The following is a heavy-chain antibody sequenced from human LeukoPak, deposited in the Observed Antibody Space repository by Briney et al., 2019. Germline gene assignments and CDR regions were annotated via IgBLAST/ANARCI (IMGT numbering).Heavy chain of an antibody. V-gene: IGHV3-53*01. CDR3: ARVSDYYDNTGYYLGYYEY. J-gene: IGHJ4*02. CDR1: GFTFSSYE. CDR2: IYRGGST. D-gene: IGHD3-22*01. Sequence: PGGSLRLSCAASGFTFSSYEMNWVRQGPGKGLEWVSVIYRGGSTDYGDSVKGRFTISRDISKNMVYLEMNRLRAEDTAVYYCARVSDYYDNTGYYLGYYEYWGQGTLVTVSS.